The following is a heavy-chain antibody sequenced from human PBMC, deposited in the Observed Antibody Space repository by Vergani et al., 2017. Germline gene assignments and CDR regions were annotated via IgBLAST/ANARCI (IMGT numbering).Heavy chain of an antibody. Sequence: EVQLVESGGGLVKPGGSLRLSCAASGFTFSSCSMNWVRQAPGKGLEWVSYISSSSNYIYYADSVKGRFTISRDNAKNSLYLQMNSLRAEDTAVYYCARTYYYDSSDYSDYWGQGTLVTVSS. D-gene: IGHD3-22*01. CDR2: ISSSSNYI. CDR3: ARTYYYDSSDYSDY. V-gene: IGHV3-21*01. J-gene: IGHJ4*02. CDR1: GFTFSSCS.